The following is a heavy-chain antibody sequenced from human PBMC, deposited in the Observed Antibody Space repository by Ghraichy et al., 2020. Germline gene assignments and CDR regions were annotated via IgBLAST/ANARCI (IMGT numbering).Heavy chain of an antibody. V-gene: IGHV4-59*01. Sequence: SETLSLTCTVSGGSISTYYWSWIRQPPGKGLEWIGYIYYSGSTNYNPSLKSRVSISVDASKNQFSLKLRSVTAADTAVYYCARDRYYYDSSGYHALDPGGQGTLVTVSS. CDR3: ARDRYYYDSSGYHALDP. CDR1: GGSISTYY. J-gene: IGHJ5*02. D-gene: IGHD3-22*01. CDR2: IYYSGST.